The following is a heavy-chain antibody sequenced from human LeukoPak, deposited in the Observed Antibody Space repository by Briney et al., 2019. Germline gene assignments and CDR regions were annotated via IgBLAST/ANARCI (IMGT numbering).Heavy chain of an antibody. V-gene: IGHV1-3*01. J-gene: IGHJ4*02. CDR3: ARDRRDSSLFDY. D-gene: IGHD6-13*01. CDR2: INAGNGNT. CDR1: GYTFTSYA. Sequence: ASVKVSCKASGYTFTSYAMHWVRQAPGQRLEWMGWINAGNGNTKYSQKFQGRVTITRDTSASTAYMEPSGLRSEDTAVYYCARDRRDSSLFDYWGQGTLVTVSS.